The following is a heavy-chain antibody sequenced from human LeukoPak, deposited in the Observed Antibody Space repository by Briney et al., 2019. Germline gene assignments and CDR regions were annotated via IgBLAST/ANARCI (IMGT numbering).Heavy chain of an antibody. J-gene: IGHJ4*02. Sequence: ASVKVSCKASGYTFTGYYMHWVRQAPGQGLEWMGWINPNSGGTNYAQKFQGWDTMTRDTSISTAYMELSRLRSDDTAVYYCARDLGMATIRVGFDYWGQGTLVTVSS. CDR2: INPNSGGT. CDR1: GYTFTGYY. V-gene: IGHV1-2*04. CDR3: ARDLGMATIRVGFDY. D-gene: IGHD5-24*01.